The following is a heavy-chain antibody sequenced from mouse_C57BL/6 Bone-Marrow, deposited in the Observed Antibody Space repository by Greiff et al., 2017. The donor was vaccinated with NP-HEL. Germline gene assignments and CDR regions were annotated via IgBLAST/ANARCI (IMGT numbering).Heavy chain of an antibody. CDR2: IRLKSDNYAT. CDR3: LYYYYDY. V-gene: IGHV6-3*01. D-gene: IGHD1-1*01. CDR1: GFTFSNYW. J-gene: IGHJ2*01. Sequence: EVQGVESGGGLVQPGGSMKLSCVASGFTFSNYWMNWVRQSPEKGLEWVAQIRLKSDNYATHYAESVKGRFTISRDDSKSSVYLQMNNLRAEYTGIYYCLYYYYDYWGQGTTLTVSS.